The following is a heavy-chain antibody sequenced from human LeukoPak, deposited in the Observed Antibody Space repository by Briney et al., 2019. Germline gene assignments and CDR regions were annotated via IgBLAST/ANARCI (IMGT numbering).Heavy chain of an antibody. CDR3: ARVYFYYYMDV. Sequence: GASVKVSCKASGYTFTNYDINWVRQATGQGLEWMGWMNPNSGNTGFAQKFQGRVTITRNISVSTAYMELSSLRSEDTAVYYCARVYFYYYMDVWGKGTPVTVSS. J-gene: IGHJ6*03. CDR2: MNPNSGNT. V-gene: IGHV1-8*03. CDR1: GYTFTNYD.